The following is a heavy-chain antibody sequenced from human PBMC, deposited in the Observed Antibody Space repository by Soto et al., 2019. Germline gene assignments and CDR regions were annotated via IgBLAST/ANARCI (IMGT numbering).Heavy chain of an antibody. J-gene: IGHJ4*02. CDR3: ARNRDTAMATGDYFDY. CDR2: IYYSGST. D-gene: IGHD5-18*01. V-gene: IGHV4-59*01. Sequence: PSETLSHTCTVSGGSISSYYWSWIRQPPGKGLEWIGYIYYSGSTNYNPSLKSRVTISVDTSKNQFSLKLSSVTAADTAVYYCARNRDTAMATGDYFDYWGQGTLVT. CDR1: GGSISSYY.